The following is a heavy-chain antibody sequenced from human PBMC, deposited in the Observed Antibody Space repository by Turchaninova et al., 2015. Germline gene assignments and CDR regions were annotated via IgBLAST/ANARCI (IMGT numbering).Heavy chain of an antibody. CDR3: ARRVYDYGYFDY. J-gene: IGHJ4*02. CDR2: IYHSGST. V-gene: IGHV4-38-2*02. D-gene: IGHD4/OR15-4a*01. Sequence: QVQLQESGPGLVKPSETLSLTCTFSGYSLSSGYYWGWVRRPPGKGLEWIGIIYHSGSTSYNPSLKSRFTISVDTSENQFSLKLSSVTAADTAVYYCARRVYDYGYFDYWGQGTLVTVSS. CDR1: GYSLSSGYY.